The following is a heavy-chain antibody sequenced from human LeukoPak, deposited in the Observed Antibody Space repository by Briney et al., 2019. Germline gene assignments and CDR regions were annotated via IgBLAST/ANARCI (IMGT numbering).Heavy chain of an antibody. CDR3: ARDGYYDSSGYYSVQH. V-gene: IGHV1-18*01. D-gene: IGHD3-22*01. CDR2: ISTYNGNT. J-gene: IGHJ1*01. Sequence: ASVKVTCKASDYTFTNYGISWVRQAPGQGLEWMGWISTYNGNTNYAQKLQGRVTMTTDTSTSTAHMELRSLRSDDTAVYYCARDGYYDSSGYYSVQHWGQGTLVTVSS. CDR1: DYTFTNYG.